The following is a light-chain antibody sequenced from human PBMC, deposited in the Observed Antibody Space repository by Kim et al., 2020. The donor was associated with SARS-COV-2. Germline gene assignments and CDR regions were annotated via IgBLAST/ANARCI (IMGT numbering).Light chain of an antibody. CDR1: QSIISNY. V-gene: IGKV3-20*01. CDR2: DTS. J-gene: IGKJ4*01. CDR3: QQYGSSPLT. Sequence: SPGKRAPLSCRASQSIISNYLAWYQQTPGQPPRLLIYDTSPRATGIPDRFSGSGSGTDYTLTISRLEPEDFVVYYCQQYGSSPLTFGGGTKVEIK.